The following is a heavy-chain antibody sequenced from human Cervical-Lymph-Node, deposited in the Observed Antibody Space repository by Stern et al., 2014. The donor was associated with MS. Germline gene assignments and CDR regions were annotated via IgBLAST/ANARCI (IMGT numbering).Heavy chain of an antibody. D-gene: IGHD6-13*01. J-gene: IGHJ5*02. CDR3: ARDPRAYSRSYTWFDP. Sequence: VQLVESGAEVKKPGASVKVSCKASGYIFTGYYLNWVRQAPGRGLEWMGWINPNSGVTNFAQKFQGRVTMTRDTSISTAYMELSRLTSDDTAVYYCARDPRAYSRSYTWFDPWGQGTLVTVSS. V-gene: IGHV1-2*02. CDR2: INPNSGVT. CDR1: GYIFTGYY.